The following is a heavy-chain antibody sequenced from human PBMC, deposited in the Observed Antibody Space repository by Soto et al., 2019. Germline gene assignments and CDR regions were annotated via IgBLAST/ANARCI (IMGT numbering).Heavy chain of an antibody. J-gene: IGHJ6*02. CDR2: ISSSSSDI. V-gene: IGHV3-21*01. Sequence: GGSLRLSCAASGFTFRSYTMDWVRQAPGKXLEWVSSISSSSSDIYYADSVKGRFTVSRDNAKNSLYLQMNSLRAEDTAVYYCASLVAAPSSFSSYYYGMDVWGQGTTVTVSS. CDR3: ASLVAAPSSFSSYYYGMDV. D-gene: IGHD6-6*01. CDR1: GFTFRSYT.